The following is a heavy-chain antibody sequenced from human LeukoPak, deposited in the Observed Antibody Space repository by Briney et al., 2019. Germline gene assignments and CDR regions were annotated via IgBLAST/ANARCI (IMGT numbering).Heavy chain of an antibody. V-gene: IGHV4-34*01. J-gene: IGHJ1*01. CDR1: GGSISGYY. Sequence: SETLSLTCTVSGGSISGYYWTWIRQPPGKGLEWIGEINHSGSTNYNPSLKSRVTISVDTSKNQFSLKLSSVTAADTAVYYCARGRGYFQHWGQGTLVTVSS. CDR2: INHSGST. CDR3: ARGRGYFQH.